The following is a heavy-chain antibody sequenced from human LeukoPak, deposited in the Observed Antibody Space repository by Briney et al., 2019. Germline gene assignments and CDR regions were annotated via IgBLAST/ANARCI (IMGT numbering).Heavy chain of an antibody. Sequence: SETLSLTCSVSGDSINSYFWSWIRQPPGKRLEWIGYIYYSGRTNYNPSLKSRVTMSVDASTNQLSLKLSSVTAADTAVYYCARGTTKGYYYDTSGYYVKWGQGALVTVSS. V-gene: IGHV4-59*01. D-gene: IGHD3-22*01. CDR3: ARGTTKGYYYDTSGYYVK. CDR2: IYYSGRT. CDR1: GDSINSYF. J-gene: IGHJ4*02.